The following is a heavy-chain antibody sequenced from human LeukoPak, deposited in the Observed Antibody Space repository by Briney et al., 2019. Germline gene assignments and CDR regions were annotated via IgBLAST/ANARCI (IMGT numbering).Heavy chain of an antibody. CDR3: ARAPSYYGSGSYYAFDI. Sequence: SQTLSLTCAVSGGSISSGGYSWSWLRQPPGKGLEWIGYIYHSGSTYYNPSLKSRATISVDRSKNQFSLKLSSVTAADTAVYYCARAPSYYGSGSYYAFDIWGQGTMVTVSS. D-gene: IGHD3-10*01. J-gene: IGHJ3*02. CDR1: GGSISSGGYS. CDR2: IYHSGST. V-gene: IGHV4-30-2*01.